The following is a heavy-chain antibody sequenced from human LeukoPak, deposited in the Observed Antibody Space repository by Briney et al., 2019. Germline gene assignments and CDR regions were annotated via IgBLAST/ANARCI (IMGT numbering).Heavy chain of an antibody. D-gene: IGHD3-10*01. CDR3: AKGRLLWFGELPDF. V-gene: IGHV3-23*01. J-gene: IGHJ4*02. Sequence: GGSLRLSCAASGFTFSSYAMSWVRQAPGKGLEWVSSISGAGGTTGYADSVKGRFTISRDNAKNTLYLQMNSLRAEGTALYYCAKGRLLWFGELPDFWGQGTLVTVSS. CDR2: ISGAGGTT. CDR1: GFTFSSYA.